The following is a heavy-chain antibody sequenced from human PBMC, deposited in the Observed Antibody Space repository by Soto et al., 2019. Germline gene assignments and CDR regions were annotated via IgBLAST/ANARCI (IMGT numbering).Heavy chain of an antibody. V-gene: IGHV4-34*01. CDR1: GGSFSGYY. CDR2: INHSGST. CDR3: ARDISSWSIYYYYGMDV. Sequence: PSETLSLTCAVYGGSFSGYYWSWIRQPPGKGLEWIGEINHSGSTNYNPSLKSRVTISVDTSKNQFSLKLSSVTAADTAVYYCARDISSWSIYYYYGMDVWGQGTTVTVSS. J-gene: IGHJ6*02. D-gene: IGHD6-13*01.